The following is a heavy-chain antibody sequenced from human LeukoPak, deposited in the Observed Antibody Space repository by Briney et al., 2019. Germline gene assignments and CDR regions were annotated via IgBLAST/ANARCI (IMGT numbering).Heavy chain of an antibody. D-gene: IGHD3-3*01. J-gene: IGHJ4*02. V-gene: IGHV1-8*01. CDR3: ARGAKLRFLEWLLSGRYYFAY. CDR2: MNPNSGNT. CDR1: GYTFTSYD. Sequence: GASVKVSCKASGYTFTSYDINWVRQATGQGLEWMGWMNPNSGNTGYAQKFQGRVTMTRNTSISTAYMELSSLRSEDTAVYYCARGAKLRFLEWLLSGRYYFAYWAREPWSPSPQ.